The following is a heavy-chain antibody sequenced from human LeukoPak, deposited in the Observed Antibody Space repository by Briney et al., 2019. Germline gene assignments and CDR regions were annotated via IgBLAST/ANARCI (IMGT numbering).Heavy chain of an antibody. Sequence: KPSETLSLTCTVSGGSMSSYYWSWIRQPPGKGLEWIGYIYYSGSTNYNPSLKSRVTISVDTSKNHFSLKLSSVTAADTAVYYCARAHSSGWLVDYWGQGTLVTVSS. CDR2: IYYSGST. J-gene: IGHJ4*02. CDR3: ARAHSSGWLVDY. D-gene: IGHD6-19*01. CDR1: GGSMSSYY. V-gene: IGHV4-59*01.